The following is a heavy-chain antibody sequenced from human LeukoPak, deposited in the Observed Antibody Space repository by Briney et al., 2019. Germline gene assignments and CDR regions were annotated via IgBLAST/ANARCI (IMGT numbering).Heavy chain of an antibody. CDR3: MRGTGY. CDR2: ISSNGDNT. Sequence: GGSLRLSCSVSGFTFSTYVMHWVRQAPGKGLEYVSAISSNGDNTYYADSVKGRFTISRDNSKNTLYLQMSSLRADDTAVYYCMRGTGYWGQGTLVTVSS. J-gene: IGHJ4*02. CDR1: GFTFSTYV. V-gene: IGHV3-64D*06.